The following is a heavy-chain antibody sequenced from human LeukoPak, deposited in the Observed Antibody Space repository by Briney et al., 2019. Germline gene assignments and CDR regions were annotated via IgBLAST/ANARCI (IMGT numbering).Heavy chain of an antibody. Sequence: GASVKVSCKASGGTFSSYAISWVRQTPGQGLEWMGGIIPIFGTANYAQKFQGRVTITADESTSTAYMELSSLRSEDTAVYYCATSRPIFGVVIIPYYYGMDVWGQGTTVTVSS. CDR1: GGTFSSYA. D-gene: IGHD3-3*01. CDR2: IIPIFGTA. V-gene: IGHV1-69*13. CDR3: ATSRPIFGVVIIPYYYGMDV. J-gene: IGHJ6*02.